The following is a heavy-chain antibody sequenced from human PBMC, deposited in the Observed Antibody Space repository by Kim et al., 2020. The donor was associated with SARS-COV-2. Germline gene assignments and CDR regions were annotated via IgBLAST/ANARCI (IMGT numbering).Heavy chain of an antibody. CDR3: ARVTVDALDYYYGMDV. CDR2: INAANGDT. Sequence: ASVKVSCKAFGYPLTSYALHWVRQAPGQRLEWMGWINAANGDTKYSEKFQARVSISRDTSAGTAHMDLSRPRSEDTAVYWFARVTVDALDYYYGMDVWGQ. CDR1: GYPLTSYA. J-gene: IGHJ6*02. V-gene: IGHV1-3*01. D-gene: IGHD2-8*01.